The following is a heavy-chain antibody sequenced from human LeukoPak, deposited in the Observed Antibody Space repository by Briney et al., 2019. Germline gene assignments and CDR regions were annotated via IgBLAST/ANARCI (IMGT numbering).Heavy chain of an antibody. D-gene: IGHD3-22*01. CDR1: GFTFGDYA. V-gene: IGHV3-49*03. Sequence: GRSLRLSCTASGFTFGDYAMSWFRQAPGKGLEWVGFIRSKAYGGTTEYAASVKGRFTISRDDSKRIAYLQMNSLKTEDTAVYYCTRAGYYDSSGYYPDYWGQGTLVTVP. CDR3: TRAGYYDSSGYYPDY. J-gene: IGHJ4*02. CDR2: IRSKAYGGTT.